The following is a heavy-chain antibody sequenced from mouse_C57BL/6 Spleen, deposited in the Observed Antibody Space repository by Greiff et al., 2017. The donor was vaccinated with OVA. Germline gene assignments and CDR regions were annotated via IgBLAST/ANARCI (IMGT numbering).Heavy chain of an antibody. CDR2: ISDGGSYT. D-gene: IGHD2-13*01. V-gene: IGHV5-4*01. J-gene: IGHJ3*01. CDR3: ARDGGEGFAY. CDR1: GFTFSSYA. Sequence: EVHLVESGGGLVKPGGSLKLSCAASGFTFSSYAMSWVRQTPEKRLEWVATISDGGSYTYYPDNVKGRFTISRDNAKNNLYLQMSHLKSEDTAMYYCARDGGEGFAYWGQGTLVTVSA.